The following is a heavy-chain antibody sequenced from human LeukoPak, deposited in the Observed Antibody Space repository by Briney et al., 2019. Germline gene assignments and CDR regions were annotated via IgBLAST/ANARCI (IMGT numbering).Heavy chain of an antibody. Sequence: GGSLRLSCAASGFTFSKYWMSWVRQAPGKGLEWVATIKQGGSEKFYVDSVKGRFTISRDNARSSLSLQMNSLRAEDTAVYYCAREFVSGSDYWGQGTLVTVSS. CDR2: IKQGGSEK. J-gene: IGHJ4*02. V-gene: IGHV3-7*01. CDR1: GFTFSKYW. CDR3: AREFVSGSDY. D-gene: IGHD6-25*01.